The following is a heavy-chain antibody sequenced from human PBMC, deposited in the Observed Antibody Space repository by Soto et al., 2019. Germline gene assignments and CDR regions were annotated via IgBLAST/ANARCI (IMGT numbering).Heavy chain of an antibody. J-gene: IGHJ6*02. CDR3: AITNITMIVVAPWSYYYGMDV. V-gene: IGHV5-10-1*01. CDR2: IDPSDSYT. Sequence: PGESLKISCKGSGYSFTSYWISWVRQMPGKGLEWMGRIDPSDSYTNYSPSFQGHVTISADKSISTAYLQWSSLKASDTAMYYCAITNITMIVVAPWSYYYGMDVWGQRTTVTVSS. CDR1: GYSFTSYW. D-gene: IGHD3-22*01.